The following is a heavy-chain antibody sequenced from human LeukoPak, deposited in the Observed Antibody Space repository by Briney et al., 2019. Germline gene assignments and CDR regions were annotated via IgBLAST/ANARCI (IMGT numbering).Heavy chain of an antibody. J-gene: IGHJ4*02. CDR2: FSWNSGSI. Sequence: AGGSLRLSCAASESPFVDYAMPWVRKAQGKGLSGAPGFSWNSGSIGYADSVKGRFTISRDNAKNSLYLQMNSLRAEDMALYYCAKDIGRYSSSWYYLDYWGQGTLVTVSS. CDR1: ESPFVDYA. V-gene: IGHV3-9*03. D-gene: IGHD6-13*01. CDR3: AKDIGRYSSSWYYLDY.